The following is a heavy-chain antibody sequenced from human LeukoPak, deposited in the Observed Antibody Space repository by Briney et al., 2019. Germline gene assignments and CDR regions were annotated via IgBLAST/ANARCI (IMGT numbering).Heavy chain of an antibody. Sequence: GSLRLSCAASGFTFSSYWMSWVRQAPGKGLEWIGSIYYSGSTYYNPSLKSRVTISVDTSKNQFSLKLSSVTAADTAVYYCARDSWPRGAFDIWGQGTMVTVSS. CDR1: GFTFSSYW. J-gene: IGHJ3*02. D-gene: IGHD5-12*01. CDR3: ARDSWPRGAFDI. V-gene: IGHV4-39*07. CDR2: IYYSGST.